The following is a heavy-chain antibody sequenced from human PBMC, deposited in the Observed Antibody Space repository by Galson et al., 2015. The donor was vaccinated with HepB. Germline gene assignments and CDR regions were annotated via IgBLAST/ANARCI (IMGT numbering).Heavy chain of an antibody. V-gene: IGHV1-69*04. Sequence: SVKVSCKASGGTFSSYAISWVRQAPGQGLEWMGRIIPILGIANYAQKFQGRVTITADKSTSTAYMELSSLRSEDTAVYYCARVVDYYYDSSGYYLGWFDPWGQGTLVTVSS. CDR1: GGTFSSYA. D-gene: IGHD3-22*01. CDR3: ARVVDYYYDSSGYYLGWFDP. CDR2: IIPILGIA. J-gene: IGHJ5*02.